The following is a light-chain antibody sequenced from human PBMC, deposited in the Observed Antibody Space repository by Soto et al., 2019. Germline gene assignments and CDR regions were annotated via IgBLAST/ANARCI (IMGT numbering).Light chain of an antibody. CDR3: QQYNSFYLT. J-gene: IGKJ4*01. Sequence: DIQMTQSPSTLSASVGDRVTITCRASQSISNWLAWYQQKPGKAPKLLIYKTSNLDSGVPSRFSGSGSATEFSLTISSLQPDDFETYYCQQYNSFYLTFGRGTKVNI. CDR2: KTS. V-gene: IGKV1-5*03. CDR1: QSISNW.